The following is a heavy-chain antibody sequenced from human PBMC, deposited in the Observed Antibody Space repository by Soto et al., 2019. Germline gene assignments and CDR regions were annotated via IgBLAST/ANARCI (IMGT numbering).Heavy chain of an antibody. V-gene: IGHV3-23*01. Sequence: EVQLLESGGCLVQPGGSLRLSCAASGFSFSSNAMSWVRQAPGKGLEWVSTVSGSTGGTYYADSVKGRFSISRDNSKNTLFLQMNSLRAEDTAVYYCASNNGGYPHYFDFWGQGTLVTVSS. CDR1: GFSFSSNA. CDR3: ASNNGGYPHYFDF. CDR2: VSGSTGGT. D-gene: IGHD2-8*01. J-gene: IGHJ4*02.